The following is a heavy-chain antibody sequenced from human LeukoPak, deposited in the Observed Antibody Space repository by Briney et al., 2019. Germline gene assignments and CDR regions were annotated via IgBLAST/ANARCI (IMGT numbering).Heavy chain of an antibody. CDR2: IYYSGST. J-gene: IGHJ5*02. CDR3: ARHPLKAYVSDWFDP. CDR1: GGSISSSSYY. D-gene: IGHD3-10*02. V-gene: IGHV4-39*01. Sequence: SETLSLTCTVSGGSISSSSYYWGWIRQPPGKGLEWIGSIYYSGSTHNNPSLKSRVTISVDTSKNQFSLKVSSVTSADTAVYYCARHPLKAYVSDWFDPWGQGTLVTVSS.